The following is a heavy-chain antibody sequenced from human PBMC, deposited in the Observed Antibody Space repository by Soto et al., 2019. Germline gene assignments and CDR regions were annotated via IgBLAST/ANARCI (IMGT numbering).Heavy chain of an antibody. CDR2: ISGGGETT. V-gene: IGHV3-23*01. CDR3: AFDSGSGSCYMDY. D-gene: IGHD3-10*01. J-gene: IGHJ4*02. Sequence: EVPLLESGGGLVQPGGSLRLSCAASGFTFSSYAMWWVRQAPGKGLECVSAISGGGETTYYEDSVKGRFTISRDNSKNKLYLQKNSLRVEETAVYYCAFDSGSGSCYMDYWGQGTLVTVSS. CDR1: GFTFSSYA.